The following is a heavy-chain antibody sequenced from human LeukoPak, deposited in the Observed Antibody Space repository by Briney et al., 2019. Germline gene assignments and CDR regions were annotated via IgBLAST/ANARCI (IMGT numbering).Heavy chain of an antibody. CDR3: ARDKGTSYLSSFDY. CDR1: AFTFSSYS. D-gene: IGHD6-6*01. V-gene: IGHV3-66*02. CDR2: IYSGGST. J-gene: IGHJ4*02. Sequence: GGSLRLSCAASAFTFSSYSMNWVRQAPGKGLEWVSVIYSGGSTYYADSVKGRFTISRDNSKNTLYLQMNSLRAADTAVYYCARDKGTSYLSSFDYWGQGTLVTVSS.